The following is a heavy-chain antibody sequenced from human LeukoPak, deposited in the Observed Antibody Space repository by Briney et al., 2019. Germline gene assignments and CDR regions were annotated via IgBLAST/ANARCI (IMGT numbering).Heavy chain of an antibody. V-gene: IGHV4-59*01. CDR3: ARDGSTRGYSYGFSY. J-gene: IGHJ4*02. D-gene: IGHD5-18*01. CDR1: GGSISSYY. CDR2: IYYSGST. Sequence: SETLSLTCTVSGGSISSYYWSWFRQPPGKGLEWIGYIYYSGSTNYNPSLKSRVTISVDTSKNQFSLKLSSVTAADTAVYYCARDGSTRGYSYGFSYWGQGTLVTVSS.